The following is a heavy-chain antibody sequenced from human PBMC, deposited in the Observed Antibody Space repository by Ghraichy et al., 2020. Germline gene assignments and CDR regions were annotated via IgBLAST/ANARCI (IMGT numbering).Heavy chain of an antibody. CDR2: ISSSSSTI. CDR1: GFTFSSYS. CDR3: ARDLGYSSY. D-gene: IGHD6-13*01. V-gene: IGHV3-48*01. Sequence: GGSLRLSCAASGFTFSSYSMNWVRQAPGKGLEWVSYISSSSSTIYYADSVKGRFTISRDNAKNSLYLQMNSLRAEDTAVYYCARDLGYSSYRGQGTLVTVSS. J-gene: IGHJ4*02.